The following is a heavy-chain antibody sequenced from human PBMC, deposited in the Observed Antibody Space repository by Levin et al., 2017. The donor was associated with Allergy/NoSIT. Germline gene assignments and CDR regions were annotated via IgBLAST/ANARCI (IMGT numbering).Heavy chain of an antibody. J-gene: IGHJ4*02. CDR1: GFTFSSYS. V-gene: IGHV3-21*01. CDR2: ISSSSSYI. Sequence: GGSLRLSCAASGFTFSSYSMNWVRQAPGKGLEWVSSISSSSSYIYYADSVKGRFTISRDNAKNSLYLQMNSLRAEDTAVYYCAREADTMVRGGDYWGQGTLVTVSS. D-gene: IGHD3-10*01. CDR3: AREADTMVRGGDY.